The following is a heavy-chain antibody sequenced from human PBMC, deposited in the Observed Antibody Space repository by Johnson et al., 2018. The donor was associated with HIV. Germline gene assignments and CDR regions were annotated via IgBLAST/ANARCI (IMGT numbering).Heavy chain of an antibody. V-gene: IGHV3-9*01. D-gene: IGHD1-26*01. CDR2: ISWNSGTI. J-gene: IGHJ3*02. Sequence: VLLVESGGGLVQPGGSLRLSCAASGFTFSSYAMHWVRQPPGKGLEWVSGISWNSGTIGYVDSVKGRFTISRDNAKNSLYLQMNSLRAEDTAVYYCVSREWELHAFDIWGQGTMVTVSS. CDR1: GFTFSSYA. CDR3: VSREWELHAFDI.